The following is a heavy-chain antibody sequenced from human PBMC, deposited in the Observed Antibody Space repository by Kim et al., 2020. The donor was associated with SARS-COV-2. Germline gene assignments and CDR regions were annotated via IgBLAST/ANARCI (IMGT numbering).Heavy chain of an antibody. J-gene: IGHJ4*01. CDR1: GGSFSGYY. Sequence: SETLSLTCAVYGGSFSGYYWSWIRQPPGKGLEWIGEINHSGSTNYNPSLKSRVTISVDTSKNQFSLKLSSVTAADTAVYYCARGLGYCSGGSCYSFDYWG. D-gene: IGHD2-15*01. V-gene: IGHV4-34*01. CDR3: ARGLGYCSGGSCYSFDY. CDR2: INHSGST.